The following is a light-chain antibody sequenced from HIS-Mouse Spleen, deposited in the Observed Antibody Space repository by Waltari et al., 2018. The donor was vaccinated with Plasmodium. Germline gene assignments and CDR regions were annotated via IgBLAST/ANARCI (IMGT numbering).Light chain of an antibody. V-gene: IGLV2-8*01. CDR1: SRDVGGYNY. CDR3: SSYAGSNNLV. J-gene: IGLJ2*01. Sequence: QSALTQPPSASGSPGPSVTIPCTGTSRDVGGYNYVSWYQQHPGKPPKLMIYEVSKRPSGVPDRFSGSKSGNTASLTVSGLQAEDEADYYCSSYAGSNNLVFGGGTKLTVL. CDR2: EVS.